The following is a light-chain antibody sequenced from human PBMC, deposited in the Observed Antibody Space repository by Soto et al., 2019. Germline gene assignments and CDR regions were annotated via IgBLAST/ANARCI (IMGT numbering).Light chain of an antibody. J-gene: IGLJ1*01. CDR1: SSDVGGYNY. V-gene: IGLV2-14*01. CDR2: DVS. CDR3: SSYTSSSTLSYV. Sequence: QSALTQPASVSGSPGQSITISCSGTSSDVGGYNYVSWYQQHPGKAPKLMISDVSNRPSGVSNRFSGSKSGNTASLTISGLQAEDEADYYCSSYTSSSTLSYVFGTGTKATVL.